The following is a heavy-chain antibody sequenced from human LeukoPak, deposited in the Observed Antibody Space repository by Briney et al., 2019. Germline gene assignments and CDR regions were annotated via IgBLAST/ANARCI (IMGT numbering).Heavy chain of an antibody. D-gene: IGHD3-10*01. CDR3: AGHQYYYGSGSYYNERGYYGMDV. J-gene: IGHJ6*02. V-gene: IGHV5-10-1*01. CDR2: IDPSDSYT. Sequence: GESLKISCKGSGYSFTSYWISWVRQMPGKGLEWMGRIDPSDSYTNYSPSFQGHVTISADKSISTAYLQWSSLKASDTAMYYCAGHQYYYGSGSYYNERGYYGMDVWGQGTTVTVSS. CDR1: GYSFTSYW.